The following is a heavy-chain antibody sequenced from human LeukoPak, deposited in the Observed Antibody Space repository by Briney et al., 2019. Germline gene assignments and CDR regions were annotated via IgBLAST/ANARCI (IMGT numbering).Heavy chain of an antibody. D-gene: IGHD6-6*01. V-gene: IGHV1-2*02. J-gene: IGHJ6*03. Sequence: GSVKVSCKASGYTFTGYYMHWVRQAPGQGLEWMGWINPNSGGTNYAQKFQGRVTMTRDTSISTAYMELSRLRSDDTAVYYCAREGLRSIAARRGTRDYMDVWGKGTTVIVSS. CDR1: GYTFTGYY. CDR2: INPNSGGT. CDR3: AREGLRSIAARRGTRDYMDV.